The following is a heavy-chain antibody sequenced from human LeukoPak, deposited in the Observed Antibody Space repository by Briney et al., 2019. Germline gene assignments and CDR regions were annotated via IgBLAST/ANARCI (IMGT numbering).Heavy chain of an antibody. Sequence: GGSLRLSCAASGFTFSSYRMNWVRQAPGKGLEWVSAISGSGGSTYYADSVKGRFTISRDNSKNTLYLQMNSLRAEDTAVYYCAKLLTTVTTFFDYWGQGTLVTVSS. CDR3: AKLLTTVTTFFDY. V-gene: IGHV3-23*01. CDR1: GFTFSSYR. J-gene: IGHJ4*02. CDR2: ISGSGGST. D-gene: IGHD4-17*01.